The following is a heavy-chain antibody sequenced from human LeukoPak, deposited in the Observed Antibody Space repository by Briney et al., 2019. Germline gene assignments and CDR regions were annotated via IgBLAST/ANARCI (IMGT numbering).Heavy chain of an antibody. CDR1: GFTFSSYG. CDR2: IRYDGSNK. CDR3: AKLGGDSNAFDI. V-gene: IGHV3-30*02. Sequence: GGSLRLSCAASGFTFSSYGMHWVRQAPGKGLEGVAFIRYDGSNKYYADSVKGRFTISRDNSKNTLYLQMNSLRAEDTAVYYCAKLGGDSNAFDIWGQGTMVTVSS. J-gene: IGHJ3*02. D-gene: IGHD2-21*02.